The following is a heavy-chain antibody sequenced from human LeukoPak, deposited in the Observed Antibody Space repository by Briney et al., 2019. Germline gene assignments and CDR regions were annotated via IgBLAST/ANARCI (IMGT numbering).Heavy chain of an antibody. CDR2: IKSKTDGGTT. CDR3: TTDTYYDFWSGYYEVDY. V-gene: IGHV3-15*01. D-gene: IGHD3-3*01. J-gene: IGHJ4*02. CDR1: GSTFSNAW. Sequence: AGGSLRLSCAASGSTFSNAWMSWVRQAPGKGLEWVGRIKSKTDGGTTDYAAPVKGRFTISRDDSKNTLYLQMNSLKTEDTAMYYCTTDTYYDFWSGYYEVDYWGQGTLVTVSS.